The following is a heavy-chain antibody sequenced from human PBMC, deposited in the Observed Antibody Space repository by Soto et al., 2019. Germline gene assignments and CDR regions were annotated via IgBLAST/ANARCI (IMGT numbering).Heavy chain of an antibody. V-gene: IGHV1-69*02. CDR3: ARGSCSSNSCYAGVGYYYYMDV. CDR2: IIPILGIA. CDR1: GGTFSSYT. J-gene: IGHJ6*03. D-gene: IGHD2-2*01. Sequence: QVQLVQSGAEVKKPGSSVKVSCKASGGTFSSYTISWVRQAPGQGLEWMGRIIPILGIANYAQKFQGRVTISADKSTSTAYMELPSLRSEDTAVYYCARGSCSSNSCYAGVGYYYYMDVWGKGPTVTVSS.